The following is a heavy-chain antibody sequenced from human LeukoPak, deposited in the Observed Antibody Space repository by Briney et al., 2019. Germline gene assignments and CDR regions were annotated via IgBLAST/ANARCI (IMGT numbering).Heavy chain of an antibody. CDR2: IYYSGST. CDR3: AIDLATVTTHHYYYGMDV. CDR1: GGSISSYY. D-gene: IGHD4-17*01. J-gene: IGHJ6*02. V-gene: IGHV4-59*12. Sequence: SETLSLTCTVSGGSISSYYWSWIRQPPGKGLEWIGYIYYSGSTNYNPSLKSRVTISVDTSKNQFSLKLSSVTAADTAVYYCAIDLATVTTHHYYYGMDVWGQGTTVTVSS.